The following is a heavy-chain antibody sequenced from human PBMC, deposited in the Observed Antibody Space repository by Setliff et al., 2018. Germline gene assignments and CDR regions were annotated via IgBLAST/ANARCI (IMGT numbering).Heavy chain of an antibody. J-gene: IGHJ3*01. CDR2: IYDTGST. CDR3: ARHGPTRTDSWFDSFDV. Sequence: SETLSLTCTVSDGTISNAYWSWIRQSPGKGLEWIGYIYDTGSTNSDPSLKSRVTMSVDTSKNQVSLKMTSVTAADTAVYYCARHGPTRTDSWFDSFDVWGQGTKVTVSS. D-gene: IGHD3-10*01. CDR1: DGTISNAY. V-gene: IGHV4-59*08.